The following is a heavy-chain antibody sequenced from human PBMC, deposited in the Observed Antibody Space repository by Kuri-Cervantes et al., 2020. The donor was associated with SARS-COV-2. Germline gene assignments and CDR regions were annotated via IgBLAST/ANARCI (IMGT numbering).Heavy chain of an antibody. CDR2: ISGSGGST. Sequence: GGSLSLSCAASGFTFSSYAMSWVRQAPGKGLEWVSAISGSGGSTYYADSVKGRFTISRDNSKNTLYLQMNSLRAEDTAVYYCAKGDRAATPGYYYYGMDVWGQGTTVTVSS. J-gene: IGHJ6*02. CDR1: GFTFSSYA. D-gene: IGHD2-15*01. V-gene: IGHV3-23*01. CDR3: AKGDRAATPGYYYYGMDV.